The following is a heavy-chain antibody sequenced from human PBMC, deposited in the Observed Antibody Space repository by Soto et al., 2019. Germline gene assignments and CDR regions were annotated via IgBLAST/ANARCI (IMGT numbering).Heavy chain of an antibody. D-gene: IGHD1-26*01. CDR2: INRNGGST. V-gene: IGHV3-20*04. CDR1: GSTFDDNG. J-gene: IGHJ5*02. CDR3: ARSVGATNWFDP. Sequence: EVQLVESGGGVVRPGGSLRLSCAASGSTFDDNGMSWVGQAPGKGLEWVSGINRNGGSTGYADSVKGRFTISRDNAKNSLYLQMNSLRAEDTALYYCARSVGATNWFDPWGQGTLVTVSS.